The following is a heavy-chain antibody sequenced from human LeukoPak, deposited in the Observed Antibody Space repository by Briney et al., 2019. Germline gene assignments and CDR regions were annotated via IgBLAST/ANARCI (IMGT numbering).Heavy chain of an antibody. D-gene: IGHD5-24*01. V-gene: IGHV4-59*08. CDR2: IYYSGST. J-gene: IGHJ3*02. CDR1: GGSISSYY. Sequence: SETLSLTCTVSGGSISSYYWSWIRQPPGKGLEWIGYIYYSGSTNYNPSLKSRVTISVDTSKNQFSLKLSSVTAADTAVYYCARPRDGYNSGAFDIWSQGTMVTVSS. CDR3: ARPRDGYNSGAFDI.